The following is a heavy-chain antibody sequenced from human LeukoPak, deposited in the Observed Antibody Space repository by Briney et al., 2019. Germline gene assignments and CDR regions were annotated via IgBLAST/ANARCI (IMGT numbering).Heavy chain of an antibody. CDR2: ISFDGSDE. J-gene: IGHJ4*02. Sequence: PGGSLRLSCAASGFIFSSYAMSWVRPATGKGLEWVAVISFDGSDECYADSVKGRFTISRDNSKNTLFLQMSSLRAEDTAVYYCARGGGTIVRGATAGVDYWGQGTLVTVSS. V-gene: IGHV3-30*04. CDR1: GFIFSSYA. CDR3: ARGGGTIVRGATAGVDY. D-gene: IGHD3-10*01.